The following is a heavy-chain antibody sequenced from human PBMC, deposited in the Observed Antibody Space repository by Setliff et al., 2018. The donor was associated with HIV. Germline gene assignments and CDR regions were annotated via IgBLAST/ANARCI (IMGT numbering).Heavy chain of an antibody. CDR3: AREYALTGLYYYYYHIDV. J-gene: IGHJ6*03. V-gene: IGHV4-34*01. Sequence: SETLSLTCAVYGGSLSNSYYNWIRQPPGKGLEWIGQISHSGTTSYNSSLKSRVVMSVDSSKNQFSLTLTSLTAADTAVHYCAREYALTGLYYYYYHIDVWGKGTTVTVSS. D-gene: IGHD7-27*01. CDR1: GGSLSNSY. CDR2: ISHSGTT.